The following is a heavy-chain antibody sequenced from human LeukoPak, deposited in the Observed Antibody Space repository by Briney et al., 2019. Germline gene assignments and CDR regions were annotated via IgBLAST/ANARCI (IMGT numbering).Heavy chain of an antibody. J-gene: IGHJ6*02. CDR2: IYYSEST. V-gene: IGHV4-59*01. CDR3: ARDGAGYSSSWSSRLYYYYYGMDV. CDR1: GGSISSYY. D-gene: IGHD6-13*01. Sequence: SETLSLTCTVSGGSISSYYWSWIRQPPGKGLEWIGYIYYSESTNYNPSLKSRVTISVDTSKNQFSLKLSSVTAADTAVYYCARDGAGYSSSWSSRLYYYYYGMDVWGQGTTVTVSS.